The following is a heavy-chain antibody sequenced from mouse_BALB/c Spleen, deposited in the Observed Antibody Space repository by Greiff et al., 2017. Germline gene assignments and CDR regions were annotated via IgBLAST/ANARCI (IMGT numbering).Heavy chain of an antibody. CDR2: INSGSTTI. CDR3: ARLGHWGAMDN. D-gene: IGHD4-1*01. CDR1: GFTFSSFG. Sequence: EVKLMESGGGLVQPGGSLKLSCAVSGFTFSSFGMHWVRQAPEKGLEWVAYINSGSTTIYYADTVKGRFTISRDNPKNTLFLQMTSLRSEDTAMYYCARLGHWGAMDNWGQGTSVTVSS. V-gene: IGHV5-17*02. J-gene: IGHJ4*01.